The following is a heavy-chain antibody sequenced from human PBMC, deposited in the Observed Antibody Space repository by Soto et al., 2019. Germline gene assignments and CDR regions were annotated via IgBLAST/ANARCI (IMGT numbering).Heavy chain of an antibody. Sequence: ASVKVSCKVSGYTLTELSMHWVRQAPGQGLEWMGWIQGENGNTKYSQHFQGRLTITRDTSAGTTYMELSSLTSEDTAIYYCARDDSGYSGSHYIDYFNFWGQGTLVTVSS. D-gene: IGHD1-26*01. J-gene: IGHJ4*02. V-gene: IGHV1-3*01. CDR1: GYTLTELS. CDR3: ARDDSGYSGSHYIDYFNF. CDR2: IQGENGNT.